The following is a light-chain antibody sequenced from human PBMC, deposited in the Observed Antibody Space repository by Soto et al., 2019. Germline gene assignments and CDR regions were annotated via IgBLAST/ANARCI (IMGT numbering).Light chain of an antibody. CDR1: QSISNW. J-gene: IGKJ2*01. V-gene: IGKV1-5*03. CDR3: KQYDLFPYT. Sequence: DIQMTQSPSTLSASVGDTVTITCRASQSISNWLAWYQQKPGQAPKLLIHKASTLESEVPSRFSGSGSGTEFTLTISSLQPDDFATFCCKQYDLFPYTCGRGTKLEIK. CDR2: KAS.